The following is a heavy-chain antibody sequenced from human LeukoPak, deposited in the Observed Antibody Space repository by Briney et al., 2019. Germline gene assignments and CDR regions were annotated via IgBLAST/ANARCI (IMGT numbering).Heavy chain of an antibody. J-gene: IGHJ4*02. Sequence: GGSLRLSCAASGFTFSSYGMRWVRQAPGKGLEWVSAISGSGGSTYYADSVKGRFTISRDNSKNTLYLQMSSLRAEDTAVYYCAKVSYYDSSGYYGSLYYFDYWGRGTLVTVSS. CDR2: ISGSGGST. CDR1: GFTFSSYG. V-gene: IGHV3-23*01. CDR3: AKVSYYDSSGYYGSLYYFDY. D-gene: IGHD3-22*01.